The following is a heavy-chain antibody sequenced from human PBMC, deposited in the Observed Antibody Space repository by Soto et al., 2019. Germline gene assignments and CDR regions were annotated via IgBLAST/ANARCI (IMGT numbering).Heavy chain of an antibody. CDR3: TRDGRYSGYPPPAF. Sequence: GGSLRLSCTASGFTFCDYTMSWFRQAPGKGLEWVGFIRSKAYGGTTEHAASVKGRFTISRDDSKSIAYLQMNSLKAEDTAVYHCTRDGRYSGYPPPAFWGQGTLVTVS. CDR2: IRSKAYGGTT. J-gene: IGHJ4*02. V-gene: IGHV3-49*03. CDR1: GFTFCDYT. D-gene: IGHD5-12*01.